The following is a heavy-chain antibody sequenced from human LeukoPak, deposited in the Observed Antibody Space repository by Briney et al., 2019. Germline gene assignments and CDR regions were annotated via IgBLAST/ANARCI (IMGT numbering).Heavy chain of an antibody. Sequence: RGSLRLSCAASGFTFSSYAMSWVRQAPGKGLEWVSAISGSGGSTYYADSVKGRFTISRDNSKNTLYLQMNSLRAEDTAVYYCAKGGAIYDFWSGYRSSTGFDPWGQGTLVTVSS. CDR2: ISGSGGST. V-gene: IGHV3-23*01. CDR1: GFTFSSYA. J-gene: IGHJ5*02. CDR3: AKGGAIYDFWSGYRSSTGFDP. D-gene: IGHD3-3*01.